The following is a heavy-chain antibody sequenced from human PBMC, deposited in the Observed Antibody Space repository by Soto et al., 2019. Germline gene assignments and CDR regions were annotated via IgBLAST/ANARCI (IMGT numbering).Heavy chain of an antibody. Sequence: EVQLLGSGGGLVQPGGSLRVSCAASGFTFSDYSMSWVRQAPGKGLEWVSSIHSSGDSTYYADSVKGRFTISRDNSKNTVFLLMNGLRAEDTAVYYCAKIVLPSAVNDAIDVWGQGTMVSVSS. CDR1: GFTFSDYS. D-gene: IGHD3-16*02. J-gene: IGHJ3*01. CDR3: AKIVLPSAVNDAIDV. V-gene: IGHV3-23*01. CDR2: IHSSGDST.